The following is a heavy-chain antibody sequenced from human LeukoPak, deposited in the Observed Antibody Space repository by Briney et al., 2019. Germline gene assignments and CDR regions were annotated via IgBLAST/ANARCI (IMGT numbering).Heavy chain of an antibody. J-gene: IGHJ4*02. CDR2: INAGNGNT. CDR1: GYTFTSYA. D-gene: IGHD5-18*01. CDR3: ARDRGYSYGYVEHKPLYYFDY. Sequence: ASVKVSCKASGYTFTSYAMHWVRQAPGQGLGWMGWINAGNGNTKYSQKFQGRVTITRDTSASTAYMELSSLRSEDTAVYYCARDRGYSYGYVEHKPLYYFDYWGQGTLVTVSS. V-gene: IGHV1-3*01.